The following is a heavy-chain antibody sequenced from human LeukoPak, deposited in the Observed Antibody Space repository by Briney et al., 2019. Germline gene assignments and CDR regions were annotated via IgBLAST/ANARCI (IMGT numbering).Heavy chain of an antibody. Sequence: GRSLRLSCAASGFTFGSYGMHWVRQAPGKGLEWVAVISYDGSNKYYADSVKGRFTISRDNSKNTLYLQMNSLRAEDTAVYYCAKGGYYDSSGYFTIDYWGQGTLVTVSS. CDR1: GFTFGSYG. J-gene: IGHJ4*02. V-gene: IGHV3-30*18. CDR2: ISYDGSNK. D-gene: IGHD3-22*01. CDR3: AKGGYYDSSGYFTIDY.